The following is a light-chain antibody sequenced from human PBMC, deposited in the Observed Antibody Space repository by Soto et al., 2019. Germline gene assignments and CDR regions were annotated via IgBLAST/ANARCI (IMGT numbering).Light chain of an antibody. Sequence: SYDLTQPPSISVAPGQTARITCGGNNIGSKTVHWYQQKAGQAPVLVVYDDSDRPSGIPERFSGSNSGNTDTLTISRVEDGDEADYYCQVWDVSTVHYVFGTGTKVTVL. CDR1: NIGSKT. J-gene: IGLJ1*01. V-gene: IGLV3-21*02. CDR3: QVWDVSTVHYV. CDR2: DDS.